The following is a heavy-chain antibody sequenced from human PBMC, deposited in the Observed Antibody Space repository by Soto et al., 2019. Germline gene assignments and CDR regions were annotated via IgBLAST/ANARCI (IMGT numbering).Heavy chain of an antibody. CDR2: ISYDGSNK. Sequence: GSLRLSCAASGFTVSSYGMHWVRQAPGKGLEWVAVISYDGSNKYYADSVKGRFTISRDNSKNTLYLQMNSLRAEDTAVYYCAKDRGWQTVVVVAAQLDYWGQGTLVTVSS. CDR3: AKDRGWQTVVVVAAQLDY. V-gene: IGHV3-30*18. D-gene: IGHD2-15*01. CDR1: GFTVSSYG. J-gene: IGHJ4*02.